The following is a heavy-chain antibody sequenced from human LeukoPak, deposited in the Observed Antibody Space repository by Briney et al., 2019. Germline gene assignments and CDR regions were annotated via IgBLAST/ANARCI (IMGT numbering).Heavy chain of an antibody. J-gene: IGHJ5*02. D-gene: IGHD6-19*01. V-gene: IGHV1-2*02. CDR1: GYTFTGYY. Sequence: ASVKVSCKASGYTFTGYYMHWVRQAPGQGLECMGWINPNSGGTNYAQKFQGRVTMTRDTSISTAYMELSRLSSDDTAVYYCAGDLILPIAVAGTWFDPWGQGTLVTVSS. CDR2: INPNSGGT. CDR3: AGDLILPIAVAGTWFDP.